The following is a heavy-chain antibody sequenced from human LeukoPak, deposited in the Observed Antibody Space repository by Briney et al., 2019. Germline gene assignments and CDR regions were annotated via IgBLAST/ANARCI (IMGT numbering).Heavy chain of an antibody. CDR3: AKSLCSGGSCYSFWFDP. D-gene: IGHD2-15*01. CDR1: GFTFSSYA. Sequence: PGGSLRLSCAASGFTFSSYAMSWVRQAPGKGLEWVSAISGSGGSTYYADSVKGRFTISRDNSKNTLYLQMNSLRAEDTAAYYCAKSLCSGGSCYSFWFDPWGQGTLVTVSS. J-gene: IGHJ5*02. CDR2: ISGSGGST. V-gene: IGHV3-23*01.